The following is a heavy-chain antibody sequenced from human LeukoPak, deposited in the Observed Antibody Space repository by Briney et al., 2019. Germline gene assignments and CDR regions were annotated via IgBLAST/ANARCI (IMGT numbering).Heavy chain of an antibody. D-gene: IGHD3-22*01. CDR2: IAYDGSNK. CDR3: AKDYDSSGWAAFDI. J-gene: IGHJ3*02. V-gene: IGHV3-30*18. Sequence: GGSLRLSCAASGFTFNSFGMHWVRQAPGKGLEWVAVIAYDGSNKYFADSVKGRFTISRDNSKNTLYLQMNSLRAEDTAVYYCAKDYDSSGWAAFDIWGQGTMVTVSS. CDR1: GFTFNSFG.